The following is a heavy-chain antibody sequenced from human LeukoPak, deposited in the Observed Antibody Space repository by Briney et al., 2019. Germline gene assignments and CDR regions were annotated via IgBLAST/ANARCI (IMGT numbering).Heavy chain of an antibody. CDR3: AKTRGSGPFDY. D-gene: IGHD3-10*01. CDR2: ISGSGGST. Sequence: PGGSLRLSCAASGFTFSSYEMHWVRQAPGKGLEWVSAISGSGGSTCYADSVKGRFTISRDNSKNTLYLQMNNLRAEDTAVYYCAKTRGSGPFDYWGQGTLVTVSS. V-gene: IGHV3-23*01. J-gene: IGHJ4*02. CDR1: GFTFSSYE.